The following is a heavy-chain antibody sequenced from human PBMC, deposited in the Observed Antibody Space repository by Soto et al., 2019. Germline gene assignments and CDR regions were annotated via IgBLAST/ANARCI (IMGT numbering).Heavy chain of an antibody. D-gene: IGHD3-10*01. CDR2: IHHTGRT. CDR1: GGSINSDGYS. CDR3: ASLPMVRGVIGWFDP. J-gene: IGHJ5*02. V-gene: IGHV4-30-2*06. Sequence: QLQLQESGSGLVKPSQTLSLTCAVSGGSINSDGYSWSWIRQSPGKGLQWIGYIHHTGRTYYSPSLYNRVSISIDRSKNQFSLQLTSVTAVDTAVYYCASLPMVRGVIGWFDPWGQGTLVTVSS.